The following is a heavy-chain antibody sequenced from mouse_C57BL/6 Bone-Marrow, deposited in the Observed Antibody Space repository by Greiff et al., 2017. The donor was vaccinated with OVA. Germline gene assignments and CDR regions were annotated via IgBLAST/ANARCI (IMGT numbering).Heavy chain of an antibody. CDR2: INPSSGYT. D-gene: IGHD1-1*01. V-gene: IGHV1-7*01. J-gene: IGHJ4*01. Sequence: QVQLQQSGAELAKPGASVKLSCKASGYTFTSYWMHWVKQRPGQGLEWIGYINPSSGYTKYNQKFEDKATLTADKSSSTAYMQLSSLTYEDSAVYYCARWAHYYGSPCYAMDYWGQGTSVTVSS. CDR1: GYTFTSYW. CDR3: ARWAHYYGSPCYAMDY.